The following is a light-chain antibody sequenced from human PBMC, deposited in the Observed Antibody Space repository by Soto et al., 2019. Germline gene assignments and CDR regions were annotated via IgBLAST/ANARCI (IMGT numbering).Light chain of an antibody. CDR1: SSDIGGYNY. Sequence: QSALTQPASVSGSPGQSITISCTGTSSDIGGYNYVSWHQQHPGKAPKLMIYEVSYRPSGVSNRFSGSKSGNTASLTISGLQAEDEADYYCSSYTNSGNGVAFGGGTKLTVL. CDR3: SSYTNSGNGVA. CDR2: EVS. V-gene: IGLV2-14*01. J-gene: IGLJ2*01.